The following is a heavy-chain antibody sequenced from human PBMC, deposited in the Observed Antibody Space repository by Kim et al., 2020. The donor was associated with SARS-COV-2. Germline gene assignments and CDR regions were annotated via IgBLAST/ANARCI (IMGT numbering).Heavy chain of an antibody. Sequence: GGSLRLSCAASGFTFNFSAMHWVRQVPGKGLEWISGITWNSGSTQYADSVKGRFSISRDNARNALYLEMNSLTPEDTAFYYCGRGSGSLLLGWCETWGQGTLVTVSS. CDR2: ITWNSGST. CDR1: GFTFNFSA. V-gene: IGHV3-9*01. J-gene: IGHJ1*01. D-gene: IGHD3-10*01. CDR3: GRGSGSLLLGWCET.